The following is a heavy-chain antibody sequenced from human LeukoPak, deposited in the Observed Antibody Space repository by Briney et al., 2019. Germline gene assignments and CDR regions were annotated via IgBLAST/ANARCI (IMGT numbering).Heavy chain of an antibody. CDR3: AREGRVSGYDFDC. CDR1: GVTFSNHW. Sequence: PGGSLRLSCAASGVTFSNHWMHWVRQAPGKGLVWVSRIRSDEGDTAYADSVKGRFTISRDNANNTLYLQMNSLRVEDTAVYYCAREGRVSGYDFDCWGQGTLVTVSS. CDR2: IRSDEGDT. V-gene: IGHV3-74*01. J-gene: IGHJ4*02. D-gene: IGHD5-12*01.